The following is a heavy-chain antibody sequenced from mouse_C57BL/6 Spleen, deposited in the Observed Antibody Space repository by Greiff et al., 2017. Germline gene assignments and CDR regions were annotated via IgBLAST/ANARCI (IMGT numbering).Heavy chain of an antibody. CDR2: IRYDGSN. CDR1: GYSITSGYY. Sequence: EVHLVESGPGLVKPSPSLSLTCSVTGYSITSGYYWNWIRQFPGNKLEWMGYIRYDGSNNYNPSLKNRISITRDTSKNQFFLKLNSVTTEDTATYNCERRDGKGFDYWGQGTTLTVSS. V-gene: IGHV3-6*01. J-gene: IGHJ2*01. CDR3: ERRDGKGFDY. D-gene: IGHD1-1*01.